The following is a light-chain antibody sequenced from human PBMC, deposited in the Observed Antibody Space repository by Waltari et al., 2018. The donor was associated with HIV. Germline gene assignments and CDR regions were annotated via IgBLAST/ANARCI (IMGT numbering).Light chain of an antibody. J-gene: IGLJ2*01. Sequence: SALTQPASVSGSPGQSVTISCTGPSYEFAPHPFPSWYQQHPGKAPQLIIFGVNSRPSGISSRFSASKSGDTASLTISGLQSGDEADYYCTTYTAKDSLLIGSGTKLTVL. CDR3: TTYTAKDSLL. CDR2: GVN. V-gene: IGLV2-14*01. CDR1: SYEFAPHPF.